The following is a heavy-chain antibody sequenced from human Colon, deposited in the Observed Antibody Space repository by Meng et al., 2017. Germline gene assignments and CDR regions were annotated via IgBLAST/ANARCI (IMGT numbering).Heavy chain of an antibody. J-gene: IGHJ4*02. CDR1: GFTFSSYG. Sequence: AHLVESGGGLVQPGGSLGPSCAASGFTFSSYGMGWVRQAPGKGLEWVSALSGSGGNTYYADSVKGRFTISRDNSKNTLYLQMNSLTAEDTALYYCAKELGARLPFDYWGQGTLVTVSS. D-gene: IGHD1-26*01. V-gene: IGHV3-23*04. CDR2: LSGSGGNT. CDR3: AKELGARLPFDY.